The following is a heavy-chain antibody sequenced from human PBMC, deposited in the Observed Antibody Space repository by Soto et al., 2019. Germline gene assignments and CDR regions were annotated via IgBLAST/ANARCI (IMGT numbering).Heavy chain of an antibody. CDR3: AEDGLGDYLYYSMDV. CDR2: ISDSGGRT. V-gene: IGHV3-23*01. Sequence: EVQLLESGGGLVQPGGSLRLSCAVSGFTFNNYAMNWVRQAPGKGLEWVSSISDSGGRTYYAASVPSRFTISRDNSKNTLSLEMHGLRAENTAICYCAEDGLGDYLYYSMDVLRQGTTVTVSS. CDR1: GFTFNNYA. J-gene: IGHJ6*02.